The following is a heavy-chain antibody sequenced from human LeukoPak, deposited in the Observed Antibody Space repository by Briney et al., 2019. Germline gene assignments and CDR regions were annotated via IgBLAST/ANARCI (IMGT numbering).Heavy chain of an antibody. V-gene: IGHV3-43D*03. CDR3: AWGAEYYDILTGYYTIDY. D-gene: IGHD3-9*01. CDR1: GFTFDDYA. J-gene: IGHJ4*02. CDR2: ISWDGGST. Sequence: PGGSLRLSCAASGFTFDDYAMHWVRQAPGKGLEWVPLISWDGGSTYYADSVKGRFTISRDNSKNSLYLQMNSLRAEDTALYYCAWGAEYYDILTGYYTIDYWGQGTLVTVSS.